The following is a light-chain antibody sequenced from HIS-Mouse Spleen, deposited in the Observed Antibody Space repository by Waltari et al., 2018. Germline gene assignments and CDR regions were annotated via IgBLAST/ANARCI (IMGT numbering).Light chain of an antibody. CDR2: EVS. CDR3: CSYAGSSTYV. V-gene: IGLV2-8*01. Sequence: QSALTQPPSASGSPGQSVTISCTGTNSDGGGYNYVSWYQQHPGKAPKLMIYEVSKRPSGVPDRFSGSKSGNTASLTISGLQAEDEADYYCCSYAGSSTYVFGTGTKVTVL. CDR1: NSDGGGYNY. J-gene: IGLJ1*01.